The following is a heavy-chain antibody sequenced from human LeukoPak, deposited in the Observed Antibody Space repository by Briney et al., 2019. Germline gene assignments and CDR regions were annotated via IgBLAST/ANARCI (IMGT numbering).Heavy chain of an antibody. CDR1: GFTVSSNY. CDR2: IYSGGST. J-gene: IGHJ4*02. Sequence: GGSLRLSCAASGFTVSSNYMSWVRQAPGKGLEWVSVIYSGGSTYYADSVKGRFTISRDNSKNTLYLQMNSLRAEDTAVYYCAKDPSRPPWGDYVDDYWGQGTLVTVSS. CDR3: AKDPSRPPWGDYVDDY. D-gene: IGHD4-17*01. V-gene: IGHV3-53*01.